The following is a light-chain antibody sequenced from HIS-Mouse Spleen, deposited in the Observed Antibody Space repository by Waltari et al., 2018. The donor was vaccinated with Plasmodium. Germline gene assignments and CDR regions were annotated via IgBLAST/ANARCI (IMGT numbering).Light chain of an antibody. CDR1: SSDVGSYNL. J-gene: IGLJ3*02. CDR2: EGL. V-gene: IGLV2-23*03. CDR3: CSYAGSSTFV. Sequence: QSALTQPASVSGSPGQSITISCTGTSSDVGSYNLVSWYQQHPGKAPKLLIYEGLKRPSGVSNRFSGSKSGNTASLTIAGLQAEDEADYYCCSYAGSSTFVFGGGTKLTVL.